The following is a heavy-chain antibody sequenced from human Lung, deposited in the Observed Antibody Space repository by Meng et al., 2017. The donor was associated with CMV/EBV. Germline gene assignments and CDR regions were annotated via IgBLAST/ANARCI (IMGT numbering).Heavy chain of an antibody. J-gene: IGHJ5*02. D-gene: IGHD2-2*02. CDR3: ARAFHCSSTSCYKTNWFDP. CDR1: GDSMNKYTGSYY. Sequence: SETLSLTXTVSGDSMNKYTGSYYWGWIRQPPGKGLEWIGNVYHIGNTFYNPSLKTRVSISMDTSKSQVSLRLNSVTAADTAVYYCARAFHCSSTSCYKTNWFDPWGQGTLVTVSS. CDR2: VYHIGNT. V-gene: IGHV4-39*07.